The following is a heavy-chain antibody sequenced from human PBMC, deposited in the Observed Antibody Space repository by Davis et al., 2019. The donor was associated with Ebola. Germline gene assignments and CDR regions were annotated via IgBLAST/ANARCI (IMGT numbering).Heavy chain of an antibody. CDR3: ARGGVQDIVVVVAAGWFDP. CDR1: GYTFTSYY. V-gene: IGHV1-46*01. CDR2: INPSGDST. D-gene: IGHD2-15*01. Sequence: ASVKVSCKASGYTFTSYYMHWVRQAPGQGLEWMGIINPSGDSTSYAQKFQGRVTMTRDTSTSTVYMELSSLRSEDTAVYYCARGGVQDIVVVVAAGWFDPWGQGTLVTVSS. J-gene: IGHJ5*02.